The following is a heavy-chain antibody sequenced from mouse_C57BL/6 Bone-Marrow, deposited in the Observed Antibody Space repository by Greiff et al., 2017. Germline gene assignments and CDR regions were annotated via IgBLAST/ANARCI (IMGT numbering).Heavy chain of an antibody. V-gene: IGHV5-12*01. CDR3: ARQGYYDYFDY. CDR2: ISNGGGST. CDR1: GFTFSDYY. D-gene: IGHD1-1*01. J-gene: IGHJ2*01. Sequence: EVQLVESGGGLVQPGGSLKLSCAASGFTFSDYYMYWVRQTPEKRLEWVAYISNGGGSTYYPDTVKGRFTISRDNAKNTLYLQMSRLKSEDTAMYYCARQGYYDYFDYWGQGTTLTVSS.